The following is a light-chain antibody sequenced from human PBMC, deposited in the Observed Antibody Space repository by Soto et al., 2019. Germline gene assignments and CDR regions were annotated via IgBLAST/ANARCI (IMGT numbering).Light chain of an antibody. CDR1: QSISNS. Sequence: DIQMTQSPSTLSASVGDRVTITCRASQSISNSLAWYQQKPGKAPNLLIYKASSVESGVPSRFSGSGSGTEFTLTISSLQPDDIATYYCRQYVSYPLTFGGGTKVEMK. J-gene: IGKJ4*01. CDR3: RQYVSYPLT. V-gene: IGKV1-5*03. CDR2: KAS.